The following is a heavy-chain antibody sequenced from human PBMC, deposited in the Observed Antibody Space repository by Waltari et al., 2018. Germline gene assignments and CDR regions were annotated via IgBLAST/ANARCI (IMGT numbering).Heavy chain of an antibody. D-gene: IGHD6-13*01. CDR1: GFTFSSYW. CDR3: VIGAQHVSNWYASEYFQH. CDR2: INTDGSTT. J-gene: IGHJ1*01. V-gene: IGHV3-74*01. Sequence: EVQLVESGGGLVQPGGSLRLSCAASGFTFSSYWMHWVRQAPGKGLVWVSDINTDGSTTNYADAVKGRFTISRDNAKNKLYLQMDSLRAEETAVYYCVIGAQHVSNWYASEYFQHWGQGTLVTVSS.